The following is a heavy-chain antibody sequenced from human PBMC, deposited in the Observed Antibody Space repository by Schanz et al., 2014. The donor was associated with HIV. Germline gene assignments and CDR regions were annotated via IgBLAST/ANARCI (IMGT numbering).Heavy chain of an antibody. J-gene: IGHJ6*02. CDR2: ISGSGGST. CDR1: GFTFSSYA. Sequence: VQLVESGGGVVQPGKSLRLSCAASGFTFSSYAMSWVRQAPGKGLEWVSTISGSGGSTYYADSVKGRFTISRDNSKSTLFLQMNSLRAEDTAVYYCAKVPVAHYYYGMDVWGQGTTVTVSS. CDR3: AKVPVAHYYYGMDV. V-gene: IGHV3-23*04.